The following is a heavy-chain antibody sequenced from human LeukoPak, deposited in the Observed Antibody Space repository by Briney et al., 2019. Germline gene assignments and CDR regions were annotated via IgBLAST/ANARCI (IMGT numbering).Heavy chain of an antibody. D-gene: IGHD3-22*01. J-gene: IGHJ4*02. CDR2: IKEDGSDK. Sequence: GGSLRLSCAASGISLSSYWMTWVRQAPGRGLEWVANIKEDGSDKYYVDSVKGRFTISRDNARNSLYLQMNSLRADDTAMYYCVRGGYYHIYWGQGTLVTVSS. CDR1: GISLSSYW. V-gene: IGHV3-7*05. CDR3: VRGGYYHIY.